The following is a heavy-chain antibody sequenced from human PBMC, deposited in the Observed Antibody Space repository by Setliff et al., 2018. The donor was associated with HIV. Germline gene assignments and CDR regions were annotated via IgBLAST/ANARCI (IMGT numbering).Heavy chain of an antibody. Sequence: SETLSLTCAVSGGSISSGGYSWSWIRQSPGKGLEWIGYIYHTGNTYYNPSLNSRVTMSVDTSKNQFSLKLTSVTAADTAVYYCARLSLSCYGSGSYYRVPGCYYFAPWGQGTLDTVSS. CDR1: GGSISSGGYS. CDR3: ARLSLSCYGSGSYYRVPGCYYFAP. V-gene: IGHV4-30-2*06. D-gene: IGHD3-10*01. J-gene: IGHJ4*02. CDR2: IYHTGNT.